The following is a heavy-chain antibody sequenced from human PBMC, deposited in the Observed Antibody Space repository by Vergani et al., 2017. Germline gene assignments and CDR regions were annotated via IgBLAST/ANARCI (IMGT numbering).Heavy chain of an antibody. J-gene: IGHJ6*02. CDR2: INHSGST. Sequence: QVQLQQWGAGLLKPSETLSLTCAVYGGSFSGYYWSWIRQPPGKGLEWIGEINHSGSTNYNPSLKSRVTISVDTSKNQFSLTLSSVTAADTAVYYCARLLRSRGYGMDVWGQGTTVTVSS. V-gene: IGHV4-34*01. CDR3: ARLLRSRGYGMDV. CDR1: GGSFSGYY. D-gene: IGHD3-22*01.